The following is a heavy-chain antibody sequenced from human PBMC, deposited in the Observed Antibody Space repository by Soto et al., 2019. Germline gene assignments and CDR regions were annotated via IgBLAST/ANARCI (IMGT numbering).Heavy chain of an antibody. CDR2: IIPIFGTA. Sequence: SVKVSCKASGGTFSSYAISWVRQAPGQGLEWMGGIIPIFGTANYAQKFQGRVTITADESTSTAYMELSSLRSEDTAVYYCAGATYYDILTGYSFFDYWGQGTLVTVSS. V-gene: IGHV1-69*13. CDR1: GGTFSSYA. D-gene: IGHD3-9*01. J-gene: IGHJ4*02. CDR3: AGATYYDILTGYSFFDY.